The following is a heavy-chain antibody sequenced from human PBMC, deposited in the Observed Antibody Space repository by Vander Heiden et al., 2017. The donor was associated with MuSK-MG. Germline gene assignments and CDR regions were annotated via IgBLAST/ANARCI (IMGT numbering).Heavy chain of an antibody. D-gene: IGHD3-3*01. CDR2: LSASRRYI. CDR3: ARGGGDYEYWSADFDGRDFDL. V-gene: IGHV3-21*02. CDR1: GFTFSSFS. Sequence: VQLVQSAGRLVKPGESLRLSCVGSGFTFSSFSMNWVRRSPGGGLEWVPSLSASRRYIYYADALTGRCTRARDNAKNSLSLDINSLRGDEKAVYLCARGGGDYEYWSADFDGRDFDLWGQGTLVTVSS. J-gene: IGHJ4*02.